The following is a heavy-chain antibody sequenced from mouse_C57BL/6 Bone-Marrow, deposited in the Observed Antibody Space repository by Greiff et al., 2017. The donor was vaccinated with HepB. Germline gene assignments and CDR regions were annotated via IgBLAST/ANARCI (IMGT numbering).Heavy chain of an antibody. CDR2: ISYDGSN. CDR1: GYSITSGYY. V-gene: IGHV3-6*01. CDR3: ATDLYYFDY. Sequence: EESGPGLVKPSQSLSLTCSVTGYSITSGYYWNWIRQFPGNKLEWMGYISYDGSNNYNPSLKNRISITRDTSKNQFFLKLNSVTTEDTATYYCATDLYYFDYWGQGTTLTVSS. J-gene: IGHJ2*01.